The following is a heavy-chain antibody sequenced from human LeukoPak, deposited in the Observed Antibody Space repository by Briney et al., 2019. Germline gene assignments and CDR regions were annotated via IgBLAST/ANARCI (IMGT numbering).Heavy chain of an antibody. CDR3: ATPGEDFHYPYYFDS. J-gene: IGHJ4*02. CDR1: GYSFTSYW. CDR2: IYPGDSDT. D-gene: IGHD3-16*01. V-gene: IGHV5-51*01. Sequence: GESLKISCKGSGYSFTSYWIVWVRQMPGKGLEWMGIIYPGDSDTRYTPSFQGQVTISADKSISTAYLQWSSLKASDTALYYCATPGEDFHYPYYFDSWGQGTLVTVSS.